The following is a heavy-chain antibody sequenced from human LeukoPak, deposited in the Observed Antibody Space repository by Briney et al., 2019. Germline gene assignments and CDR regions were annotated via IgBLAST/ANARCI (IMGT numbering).Heavy chain of an antibody. J-gene: IGHJ6*02. CDR2: INPNSGGT. Sequence: ASVKVSCKASGYTFTGYYMHWVRQAPGQGLEWMGWINPNSGGTNYAQKFQGRVTMTRDTSISTAYMELRSLRSDDTAVYYCARAWFGELSRYYYYYGMDVWGQGTTVTVSS. V-gene: IGHV1-2*02. D-gene: IGHD3-10*01. CDR1: GYTFTGYY. CDR3: ARAWFGELSRYYYYYGMDV.